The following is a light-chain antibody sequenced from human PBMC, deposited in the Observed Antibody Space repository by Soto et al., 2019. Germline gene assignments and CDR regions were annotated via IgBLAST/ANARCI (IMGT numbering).Light chain of an antibody. Sequence: DIQMTQSPSTLSASVGDRVTITCRASQSINTWLAWYQQTPGKTPKLLIYKSSSLESGVPSRFSGSGSGTEFTLTISSLQPDDFATYYCQQYNNYPYTFGQGTKLEIK. V-gene: IGKV1-5*03. CDR2: KSS. CDR1: QSINTW. CDR3: QQYNNYPYT. J-gene: IGKJ2*01.